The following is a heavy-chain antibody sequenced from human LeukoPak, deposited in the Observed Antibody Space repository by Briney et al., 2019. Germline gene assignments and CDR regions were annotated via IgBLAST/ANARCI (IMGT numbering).Heavy chain of an antibody. D-gene: IGHD4-17*01. CDR1: GFTVTDNY. V-gene: IGHV3-53*01. CDR3: ARTNPVYGDYDY. J-gene: IGHJ4*02. Sequence: GGSLRLSCAVSGFTVTDNYMSWVRQALGKRLQWVSVIYPDGRTYYAASVTGRFTSSRDISMNRPLLLMNNRRADDTAVHYCARTNPVYGDYDYWGQGTLVTVSS. CDR2: IYPDGRT.